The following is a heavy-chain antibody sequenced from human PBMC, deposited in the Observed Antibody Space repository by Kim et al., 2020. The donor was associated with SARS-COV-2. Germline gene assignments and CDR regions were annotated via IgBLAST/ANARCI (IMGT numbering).Heavy chain of an antibody. Sequence: GGSLRLSCAASGFTFSSYAMHWVRQAPGKGLEWVAVISYDGSNKYYADSVKGRFTISRDNSKNTLYLQMNSLRAEDTAVYYCARDEELCITIFCPLGPLEDWGQGTLVTVSS. CDR3: ARDEELCITIFCPLGPLED. V-gene: IGHV3-30*04. CDR2: ISYDGSNK. J-gene: IGHJ4*02. D-gene: IGHD3-9*01. CDR1: GFTFSSYA.